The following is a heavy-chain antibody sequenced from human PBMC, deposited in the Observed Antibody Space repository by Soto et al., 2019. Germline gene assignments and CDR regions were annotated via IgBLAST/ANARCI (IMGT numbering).Heavy chain of an antibody. V-gene: IGHV3-7*03. J-gene: IGHJ6*02. CDR3: ARGGDFWSSHMDV. Sequence: GSLRLSCAASGFTFSSHWMSWVRQAPGKGLEWVANMKQDGSEKYYVDSVKGRFTISRDNAKNSLYLQMNSLRAEDTAVYYCARGGDFWSSHMDVWGQGTTVTVSS. CDR1: GFTFSSHW. CDR2: MKQDGSEK. D-gene: IGHD3-3*01.